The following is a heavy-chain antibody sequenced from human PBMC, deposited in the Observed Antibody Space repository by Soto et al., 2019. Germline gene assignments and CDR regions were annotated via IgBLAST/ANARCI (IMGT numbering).Heavy chain of an antibody. J-gene: IGHJ5*02. Sequence: QVQLQESGPGLVKPSQTLSLTCTVSGGSISSGGYYWSWIRQHPGKGLEWIGYIYYSGSTYYNPSLKVGVTIPVDPSKNQFPRKLTPGTAGPPPVFYCARRATPWGQGTLFPV. V-gene: IGHV4-31*03. CDR1: GGSISSGGYY. CDR3: ARRATP. CDR2: IYYSGST.